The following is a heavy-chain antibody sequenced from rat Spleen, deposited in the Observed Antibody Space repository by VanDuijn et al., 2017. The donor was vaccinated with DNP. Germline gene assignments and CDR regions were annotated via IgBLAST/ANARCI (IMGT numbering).Heavy chain of an antibody. CDR2: ISTGRGTT. D-gene: IGHD4-1*01. CDR1: GFTFSDSY. Sequence: EVQLVESGGGLVQPGGSLKLSCAASGFTFSDSYMAWVRQAQSTGLEWVASISTGRGTTYYRDSVTGRLTISRDNAKNTLYLQVDSLRSEDTATYYCARHMDTGPYYAMDVWGQGISVTVSS. CDR3: ARHMDTGPYYAMDV. V-gene: IGHV5-25*01. J-gene: IGHJ4*01.